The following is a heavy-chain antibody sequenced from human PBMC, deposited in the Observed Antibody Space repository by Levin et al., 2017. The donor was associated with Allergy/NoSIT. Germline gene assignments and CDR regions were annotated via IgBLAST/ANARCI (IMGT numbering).Heavy chain of an antibody. D-gene: IGHD2-21*02. CDR3: AIPREGDYYYYYGMDV. Sequence: GGSLRLSCAASGFTFTNFAMHWVRQAPGKGLEWVAVISYDGGKKYYRDSVKGRFTISRDSSKNTLYLQMKSLRPEDTAVYYCAIPREGDYYYYYGMDVWGQGTTVTVSS. CDR2: ISYDGGKK. CDR1: GFTFTNFA. J-gene: IGHJ6*02. V-gene: IGHV3-30-3*01.